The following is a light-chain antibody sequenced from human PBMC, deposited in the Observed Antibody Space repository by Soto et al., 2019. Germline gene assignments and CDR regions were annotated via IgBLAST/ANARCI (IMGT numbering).Light chain of an antibody. V-gene: IGKV1-39*01. CDR2: GAS. CDR3: QQGYTTPYT. J-gene: IGKJ2*01. CDR1: QSIRSY. Sequence: DIQMTQSPSSLSASVGDRVTITCRASQSIRSYLNWYHQKPGKTPQLLIYGASNLQSGAPSRFTGSGSGTHFTLTISSLQPEDFATYYCQQGYTTPYTFGQGTKLEIK.